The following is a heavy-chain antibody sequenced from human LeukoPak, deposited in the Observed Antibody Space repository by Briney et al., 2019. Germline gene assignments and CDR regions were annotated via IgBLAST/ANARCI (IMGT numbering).Heavy chain of an antibody. CDR1: GFTFSTYG. Sequence: PGGSLRLSCAASGFTFSTYGMSWVRQAPGKGLEWVSAILGSGANTYYADSVKGRFTIPRDNSKNTLYLHMNSLRAEDTAVYYCAKRGLSGTKEFDYWGQGTLVTVSS. CDR2: ILGSGANT. D-gene: IGHD1-7*01. V-gene: IGHV3-23*01. J-gene: IGHJ4*02. CDR3: AKRGLSGTKEFDY.